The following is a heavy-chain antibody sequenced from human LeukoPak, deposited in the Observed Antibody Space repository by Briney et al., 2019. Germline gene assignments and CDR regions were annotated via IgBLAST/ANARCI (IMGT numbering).Heavy chain of an antibody. J-gene: IGHJ4*02. D-gene: IGHD3-16*01. CDR1: GGSITPYY. CDR3: ARHRTSFFDF. Sequence: SQTLSLTCTVSGGSITPYYWSWIRQSPGKGLEWIAYIYYSGSTNYNPSLKSRVTISVDTSKNHFSLKLSSVTAADTAVYYCARHRTSFFDFWGQGTLVTVSS. CDR2: IYYSGST. V-gene: IGHV4-59*08.